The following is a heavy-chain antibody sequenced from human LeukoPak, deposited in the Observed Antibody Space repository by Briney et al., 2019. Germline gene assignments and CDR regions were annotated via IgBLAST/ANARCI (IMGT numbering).Heavy chain of an antibody. J-gene: IGHJ5*02. CDR3: STSSSWYNWFDP. Sequence: ASVKVSFKASGGTFSSYAISWVRQAPGQGLEWMGGIIPIFGTANYAQKFQGRVTITADESTSTAYMELSSLRSEDTAVYYCSTSSSWYNWFDPWGQGTLVTVSS. CDR2: IIPIFGTA. V-gene: IGHV1-69*13. CDR1: GGTFSSYA. D-gene: IGHD6-13*01.